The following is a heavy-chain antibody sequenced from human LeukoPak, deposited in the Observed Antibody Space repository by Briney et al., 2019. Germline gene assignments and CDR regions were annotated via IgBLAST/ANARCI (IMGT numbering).Heavy chain of an antibody. Sequence: SETLSLTCTVSGGSISSGGYYWSWIRQPPGKGLEWIGYIYYSGSTNYNPSLKSRVTISVDTSKNQFSLKLSSVTAADTAVYYCARSSGYSYGTFPNWGQGTLVTVSS. V-gene: IGHV4-61*08. CDR2: IYYSGST. J-gene: IGHJ4*02. CDR1: GGSISSGGYY. CDR3: ARSSGYSYGTFPN. D-gene: IGHD5-18*01.